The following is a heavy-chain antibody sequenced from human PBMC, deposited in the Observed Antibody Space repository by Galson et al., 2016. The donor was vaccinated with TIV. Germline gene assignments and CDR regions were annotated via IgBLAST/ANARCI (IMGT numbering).Heavy chain of an antibody. CDR3: ARTIYSSTSRSAGYLDP. CDR1: GYTFTDYY. Sequence: SVKVSCKASGYTFTDYYLHWVRQAPGQGLELIGWVNPNSGGTKYTQKFQGRVTMTRDTSISTAYMELNILKSDDTALYYCARTIYSSTSRSAGYLDPWGRGTLVTVSS. D-gene: IGHD2-2*01. V-gene: IGHV1-2*02. CDR2: VNPNSGGT. J-gene: IGHJ5*02.